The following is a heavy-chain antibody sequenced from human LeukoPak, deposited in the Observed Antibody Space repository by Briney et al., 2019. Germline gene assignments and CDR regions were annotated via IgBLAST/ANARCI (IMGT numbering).Heavy chain of an antibody. CDR2: IYYSGST. CDR1: GGSISSGDYY. J-gene: IGHJ4*02. V-gene: IGHV4-61*08. Sequence: SQTLSLTCTVSGGSISSGDYYWSWIRQPPGKGLEWIGYIYYSGSTNYNPSLKSRVTISVDTSKNQFSLKLSSVTAADTAVYYCARGSYYDSSGPFDYWGQGTLVTVSS. D-gene: IGHD3-22*01. CDR3: ARGSYYDSSGPFDY.